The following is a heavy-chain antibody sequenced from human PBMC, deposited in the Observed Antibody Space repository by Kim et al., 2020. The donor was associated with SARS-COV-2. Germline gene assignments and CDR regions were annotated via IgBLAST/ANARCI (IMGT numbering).Heavy chain of an antibody. D-gene: IGHD3-22*01. CDR2: INPSGGST. V-gene: IGHV1-46*01. CDR1: GYTFTSYY. Sequence: ASVKVSCKASGYTFTSYYMHWVRQAPGQGLEWMGIINPSGGSTSYAQKFQGRVTMTRDTSTSTVYMELSSLRSEDTAVYYCACSYYYDSSGRPFDYWGQGTLVTVSS. CDR3: ACSYYYDSSGRPFDY. J-gene: IGHJ4*02.